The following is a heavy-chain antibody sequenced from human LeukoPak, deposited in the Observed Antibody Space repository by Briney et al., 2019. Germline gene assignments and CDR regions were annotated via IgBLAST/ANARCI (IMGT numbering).Heavy chain of an antibody. CDR1: GYTLTELS. V-gene: IGHV1-24*01. D-gene: IGHD3-22*01. CDR2: FDPEDGET. J-gene: IGHJ4*02. CDR3: ATPRPNLYYYDSSGYGGNYFDY. Sequence: ASVKVSCKVSGYTLTELSTHWVRQAPGKGLEWMGGFDPEDGETIYAQKFQGRVTMTEDTSTDTAYMELSSLRSEDTAVYYCATPRPNLYYYDSSGYGGNYFDYWGQGTLVTVSS.